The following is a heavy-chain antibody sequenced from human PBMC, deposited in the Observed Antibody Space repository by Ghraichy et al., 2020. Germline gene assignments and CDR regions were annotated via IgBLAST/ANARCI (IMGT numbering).Heavy chain of an antibody. Sequence: ASVKVSCKASGYSFSDYAINWVRQAPGQGLEWMGWINTNTGDPMYAQDFTGRFVFSLDFSVSTTFLQISSLKADDTAIYYCARGNYGEYSNWIDPWGQGTLVTVSS. CDR1: GYSFSDYA. V-gene: IGHV7-4-1*02. D-gene: IGHD4-17*01. CDR2: INTNTGDP. CDR3: ARGNYGEYSNWIDP. J-gene: IGHJ5*02.